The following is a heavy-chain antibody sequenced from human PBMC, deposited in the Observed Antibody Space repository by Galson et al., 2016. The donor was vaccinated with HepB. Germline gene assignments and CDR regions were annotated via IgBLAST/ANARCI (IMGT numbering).Heavy chain of an antibody. V-gene: IGHV3-23*01. J-gene: IGHJ5*02. CDR3: AKDTLLGRNWFDP. Sequence: SLRLSCAASGFTFSSYAMTWVRQPPGKGLEWVSSISVSDTSTYYAGSVKGRFTISRDNSKNTLYLQMNSLRAEDTAVYYCAKDTLLGRNWFDPWGQGTLVTVSS. CDR2: ISVSDTST. CDR1: GFTFSSYA. D-gene: IGHD2-15*01.